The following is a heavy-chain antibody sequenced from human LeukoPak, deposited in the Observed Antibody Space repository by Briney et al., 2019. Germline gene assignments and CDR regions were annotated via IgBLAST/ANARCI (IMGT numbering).Heavy chain of an antibody. V-gene: IGHV3-23*01. D-gene: IGHD3/OR15-3a*01. CDR3: ARGKAGGLVDLFDP. CDR1: GFTFSAYA. CDR2: IVANYEGT. J-gene: IGHJ5*02. Sequence: GGSLRLSCAASGFTFSAYAMRWVRQAAGKGIGWVSSIVANYEGTFYADSVQGRFIISRDNSERTVSLQMNSLRAEDTAVYYCARGKAGGLVDLFDPWGQGTLVTVSS.